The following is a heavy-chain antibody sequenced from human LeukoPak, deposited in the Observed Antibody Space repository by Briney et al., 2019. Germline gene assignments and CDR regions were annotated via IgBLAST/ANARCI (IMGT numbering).Heavy chain of an antibody. V-gene: IGHV1-18*04. D-gene: IGHD1-1*01. J-gene: IGHJ4*02. CDR3: AKGRRVDANDHFDY. Sequence: ASVKVSCKASGYTFTDSYLHWVRQAPGQGLEWMGWSSVYNGNTNYAQKFQGRVTMTTDTSTSTAYMELRTLISDDTAVYYCAKGRRVDANDHFDYWGQGTLVTVSS. CDR2: SSVYNGNT. CDR1: GYTFTDSY.